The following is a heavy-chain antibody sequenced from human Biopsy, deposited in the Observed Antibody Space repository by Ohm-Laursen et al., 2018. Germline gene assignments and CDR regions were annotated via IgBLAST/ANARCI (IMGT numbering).Heavy chain of an antibody. D-gene: IGHD3-3*01. V-gene: IGHV4-59*01. CDR3: ARTPRDSFWSGSYKRGLWFDP. J-gene: IGHJ5*02. Sequence: TLSLTCTVSGGPLNSYYWSWIRQPPGKGLEWIGYIYYSGIAANYNPSLKGRVTISVDTSKHQFSLRLTSATAADTAVYYCARTPRDSFWSGSYKRGLWFDPWGQGTLVIVSS. CDR2: IYYSGIA. CDR1: GGPLNSYY.